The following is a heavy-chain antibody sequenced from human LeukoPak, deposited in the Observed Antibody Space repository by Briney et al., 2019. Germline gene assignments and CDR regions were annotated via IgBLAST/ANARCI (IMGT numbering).Heavy chain of an antibody. V-gene: IGHV3-23*01. Sequence: PGGSLRLSCAASGFTFSSYAMSWVRQAPGKGLEWVSAISGSGGSTYYADSVKGRFTISRDNAKNSLYLQMNSLRAEDTAVYYCARDIYDSSGPRCDPWGQGTLVTVSS. CDR3: ARDIYDSSGPRCDP. J-gene: IGHJ5*02. CDR2: ISGSGGST. CDR1: GFTFSSYA. D-gene: IGHD3-22*01.